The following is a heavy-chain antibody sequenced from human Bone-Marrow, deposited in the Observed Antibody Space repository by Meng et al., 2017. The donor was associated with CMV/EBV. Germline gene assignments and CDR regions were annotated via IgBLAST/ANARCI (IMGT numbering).Heavy chain of an antibody. CDR3: ARSRSYYDFWSGSDAFDI. Sequence: GGSLRLSCAASGFTFSSYWMSWVRQAPGKGLEWVANIKQDGSEKYYVDSVKGRFTISRDNAKNSLYLQMNSLRAEDTAVYYCARSRSYYDFWSGSDAFDIWGQETMLTVSS. CDR1: GFTFSSYW. J-gene: IGHJ3*02. CDR2: IKQDGSEK. V-gene: IGHV3-7*01. D-gene: IGHD3-3*01.